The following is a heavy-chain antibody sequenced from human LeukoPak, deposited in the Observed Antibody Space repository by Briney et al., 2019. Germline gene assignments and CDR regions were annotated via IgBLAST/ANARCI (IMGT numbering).Heavy chain of an antibody. V-gene: IGHV1-69*04. D-gene: IGHD6-19*01. CDR3: ARDPSIGYSSGWLEDY. CDR1: GGTFSSYA. Sequence: GASVKVSCKASGGTFSSYAISWVRQAPGQGLEWMGRIIPILGIANYAQKFQGRVTITADKSTSTAYMELSSLRSEDTAVYYCARDPSIGYSSGWLEDYWGQGTLVTVSS. CDR2: IIPILGIA. J-gene: IGHJ4*02.